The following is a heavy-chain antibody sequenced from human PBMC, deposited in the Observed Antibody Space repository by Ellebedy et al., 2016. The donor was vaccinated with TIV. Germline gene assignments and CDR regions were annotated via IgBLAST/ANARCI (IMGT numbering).Heavy chain of an antibody. V-gene: IGHV3-74*01. D-gene: IGHD6-19*01. Sequence: GGSLRLSCAASGFTFSSYWMHWVRQAPGKGLVWVSRINSDGSSTSYADSVKGRFTISRDNAKNTLYLQMNSLRAEDTAVYYCARGSGWYRVFDNWGQGTLVTVSS. J-gene: IGHJ4*02. CDR3: ARGSGWYRVFDN. CDR1: GFTFSSYW. CDR2: INSDGSST.